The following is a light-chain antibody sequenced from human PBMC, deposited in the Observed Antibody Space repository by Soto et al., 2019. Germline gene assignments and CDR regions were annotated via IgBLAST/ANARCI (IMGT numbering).Light chain of an antibody. Sequence: EIVMTQSPATLSVSPGERATISCRASQSIGSGLAWYQQKPGQAPRLLIYGASTRATGIPARFSGSGSGTEFTLTLTSLQYEDSGAYYCQHYIDWYTFGQGTNLEIK. V-gene: IGKV3-15*01. CDR3: QHYIDWYT. J-gene: IGKJ2*01. CDR1: QSIGSG. CDR2: GAS.